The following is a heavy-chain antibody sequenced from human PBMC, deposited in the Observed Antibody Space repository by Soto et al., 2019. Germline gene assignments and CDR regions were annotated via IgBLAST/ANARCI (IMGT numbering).Heavy chain of an antibody. CDR2: IIPILGIA. CDR1: GGTFSSYT. D-gene: IGHD3-22*01. V-gene: IGHV1-69*02. J-gene: IGHJ4*02. CDR3: ARVTDYYDSSGYLGDY. Sequence: QVQLVQSGAEVKKPGSSVKVSCKASGGTFSSYTISWVRQAPGQGLEWMGRIIPILGIANYAQKFQGRVTITADKSTSTGYMELSSLRSEDTAVYYCARVTDYYDSSGYLGDYWGQGTLVTVSS.